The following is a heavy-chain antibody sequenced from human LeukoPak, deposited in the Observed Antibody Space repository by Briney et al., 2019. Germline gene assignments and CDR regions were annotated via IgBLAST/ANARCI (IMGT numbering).Heavy chain of an antibody. J-gene: IGHJ4*02. D-gene: IGHD7-27*01. CDR1: GGSFSGYY. CDR2: INQSGST. V-gene: IGHV4-34*01. Sequence: SETLSLTCAVYGGSFSGYYWSWIRQPPGKGLEWIGEINQSGSTNYNPSLKSRVTISVDTSKNQFSLKMSSVTAADTAVYYCARLGGRSLAYWGQGTLVTVSS. CDR3: ARLGGRSLAY.